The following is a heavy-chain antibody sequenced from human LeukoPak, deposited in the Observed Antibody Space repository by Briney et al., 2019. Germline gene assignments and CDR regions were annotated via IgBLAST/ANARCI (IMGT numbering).Heavy chain of an antibody. CDR1: GGTFSSYA. CDR2: IIPIFGTA. Sequence: GASVKVSCKASGGTFSSYAISWVRQAPGQGLEWMGGIIPIFGTANYAQKFQGRVTITTDESTSTAYMELSSLRSEDTAVYYCARGVIAARREDYFDYWGQGTLVTVSS. D-gene: IGHD6-6*01. J-gene: IGHJ4*02. V-gene: IGHV1-69*05. CDR3: ARGVIAARREDYFDY.